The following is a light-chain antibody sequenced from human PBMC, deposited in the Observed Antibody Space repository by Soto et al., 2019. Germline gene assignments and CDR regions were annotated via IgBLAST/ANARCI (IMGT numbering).Light chain of an antibody. CDR3: QQYNTSRYT. CDR2: GAS. J-gene: IGKJ1*01. Sequence: EIVMTQSPATLSVSPGERATLSCRASQSVSSNLAWYQQKPGQPPRLLIYGASTSGTGIPARFSGSGSGTEFTLTISSLQPEDFAVYYCQQYNTSRYTFGQGTKVEIK. V-gene: IGKV3-15*01. CDR1: QSVSSN.